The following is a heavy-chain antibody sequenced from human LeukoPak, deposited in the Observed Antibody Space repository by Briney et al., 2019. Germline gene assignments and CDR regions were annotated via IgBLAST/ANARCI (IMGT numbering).Heavy chain of an antibody. CDR2: IIPIFGTT. Sequence: SVKVSCKASGGTFSTYAISWVRQAPGQGLEWMGGIIPIFGTTNFAQKFQGRVTITADESTSTAYMELSSLRSEDTAVYYCAGSQSGSYGFDYWGQGTLVTVSS. V-gene: IGHV1-69*01. CDR3: AGSQSGSYGFDY. D-gene: IGHD1-26*01. CDR1: GGTFSTYA. J-gene: IGHJ4*02.